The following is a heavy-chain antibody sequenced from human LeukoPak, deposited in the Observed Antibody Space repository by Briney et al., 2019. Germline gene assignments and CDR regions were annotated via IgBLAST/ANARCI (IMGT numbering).Heavy chain of an antibody. CDR3: ARVEYGDYARGYYYGTDV. V-gene: IGHV1-69*13. D-gene: IGHD4-17*01. CDR2: IIPIFGTA. J-gene: IGHJ6*02. Sequence: GASVKVSCKASGGTFSSYAISWVRQAPGQGLEWMGGIIPIFGTANYAQKFQGRVTITADESTSTAYMELSSLRSEDTAVYYCARVEYGDYARGYYYGTDVWGQGTTVTVSS. CDR1: GGTFSSYA.